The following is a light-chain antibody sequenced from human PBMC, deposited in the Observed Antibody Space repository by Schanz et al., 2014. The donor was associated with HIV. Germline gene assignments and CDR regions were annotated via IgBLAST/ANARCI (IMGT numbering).Light chain of an antibody. Sequence: QSALTQPASVSGSPGQSITISCTGTSSDVGGYNYVSWYQQHPGKPPKLMIYDVNNRPSGVSNLFSGSKSGNTASLTISGLQAEDEADYYCSSYIGTGTLEVFGGGTKLTVL. CDR2: DVN. CDR3: SSYIGTGTLEV. J-gene: IGLJ3*02. CDR1: SSDVGGYNY. V-gene: IGLV2-14*01.